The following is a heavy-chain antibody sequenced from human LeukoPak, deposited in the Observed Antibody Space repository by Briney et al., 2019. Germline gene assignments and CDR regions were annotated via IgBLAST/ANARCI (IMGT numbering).Heavy chain of an antibody. Sequence: GGSLRLSCAASGFTFSSFGMHWVRQAPGNGLEWVALIWYDGSNKYYADSVKGRFTISRDNSKNTLYLQMNSLRAEDTAVYYCARGVEGVVRGVKPYFDYWGQGTLVTVSS. J-gene: IGHJ4*02. CDR2: IWYDGSNK. CDR3: ARGVEGVVRGVKPYFDY. CDR1: GFTFSSFG. D-gene: IGHD3-10*01. V-gene: IGHV3-33*01.